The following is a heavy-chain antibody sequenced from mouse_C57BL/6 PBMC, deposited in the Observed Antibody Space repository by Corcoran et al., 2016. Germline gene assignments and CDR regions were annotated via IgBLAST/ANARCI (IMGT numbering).Heavy chain of an antibody. CDR3: AGDIFGYWYFDV. J-gene: IGHJ1*03. V-gene: IGHV12-3*01. CDR1: GFPITSGYY. CDR2: ITHSGET. Sequence: QMQLQESGPGLVKPSQSLFLTCSITGFPITSGYYWIWIRKSPGKPLEWMGYITHSGETFYNPSLQSPIAITRETSKNQFFLQLNSVTTEDTSMYYCAGDIFGYWYFDVWGTGTTFTVSS.